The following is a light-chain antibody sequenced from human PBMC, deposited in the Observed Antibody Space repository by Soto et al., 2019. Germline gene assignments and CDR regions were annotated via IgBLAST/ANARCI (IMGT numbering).Light chain of an antibody. J-gene: IGLJ1*01. V-gene: IGLV2-14*03. CDR3: SSYTSSSTPYV. Sequence: HSVLTQPASVSGSPGQSITISCTGSSSDVGGYDYVSWYQHHPGKAPKLMIHDVSNRPSGVSNRFSGSKSGNTASLTISGLQAEDEADYYCSSYTSSSTPYVFGTGTKLTVL. CDR1: SSDVGGYDY. CDR2: DVS.